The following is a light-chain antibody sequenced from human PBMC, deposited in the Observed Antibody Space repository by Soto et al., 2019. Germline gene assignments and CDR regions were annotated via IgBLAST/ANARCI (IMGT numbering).Light chain of an antibody. Sequence: QSVLTQPPSVSGAPGQRVTISCTGSSSNIGAGYDVHWYQQLPGTAPKLLIYGNSNRPSGVPDRFSGSKSGTSASLAITGLQADDEADYYCQSYDSSRGVFGTGTKLTVL. CDR1: SSNIGAGYD. J-gene: IGLJ1*01. V-gene: IGLV1-40*01. CDR2: GNS. CDR3: QSYDSSRGV.